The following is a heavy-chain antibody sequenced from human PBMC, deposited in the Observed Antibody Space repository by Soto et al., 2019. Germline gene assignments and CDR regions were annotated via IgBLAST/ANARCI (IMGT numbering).Heavy chain of an antibody. CDR2: ISSSSSYI. D-gene: IGHD3-3*01. V-gene: IGHV3-21*01. CDR1: GFTFSSYS. J-gene: IGHJ5*02. CDR3: ARDAYYDFWSGYYSLNCFDP. Sequence: GGSLRLSCAASGFTFSSYSMNWVRQAPGKGLEWVSSISSSSSYIYYADSVKGRFTISRDNAKNSLYLQMNSLRAEDTAVYYCARDAYYDFWSGYYSLNCFDPWGQGTLVTVSS.